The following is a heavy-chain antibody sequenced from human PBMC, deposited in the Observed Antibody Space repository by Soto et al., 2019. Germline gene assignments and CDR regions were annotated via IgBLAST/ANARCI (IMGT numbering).Heavy chain of an antibody. CDR2: VYYSGSG. V-gene: IGHV4-39*02. CDR1: GGSISGSPTS. CDR3: ARDFGDYIDAFDT. Sequence: SETLSLTCTASGGSISGSPTSWGWIRQTPGKGLEWIGSVYYSGSGYYNPSLRSRITISVDASRNQFSLKLRSVTAADTAVYYCARDFGDYIDAFDTWGQGTKVTVSS. J-gene: IGHJ3*02. D-gene: IGHD4-17*01.